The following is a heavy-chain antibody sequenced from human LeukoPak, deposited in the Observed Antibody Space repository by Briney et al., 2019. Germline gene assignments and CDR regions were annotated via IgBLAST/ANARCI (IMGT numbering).Heavy chain of an antibody. Sequence: PGGSLRLSCAASGFIVSTNYMTCVRQAPGKGLQCGAILFSDRRTFYADTVKGRFTVSRDNSKNTLYLQMSSLRPEDTAVYYCAKDVVIGASYDYGDYIPLPHWGQGTLVTVSS. CDR3: AKDVVIGASYDYGDYIPLPH. D-gene: IGHD4-17*01. CDR1: GFIVSTNY. V-gene: IGHV3-66*02. J-gene: IGHJ1*01. CDR2: LFSDRRT.